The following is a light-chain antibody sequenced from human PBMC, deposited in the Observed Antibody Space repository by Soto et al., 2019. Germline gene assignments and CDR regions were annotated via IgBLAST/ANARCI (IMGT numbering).Light chain of an antibody. Sequence: EILMTQSPATLSVSPGERGALSCRASQSVSSSVAWYQQRPGQAPRLLIYGASTRATGIPARFSGSGSGTEFILTVSSLQSEDFAVYYCQQYNYWPQTFGQGTKLEIK. CDR3: QQYNYWPQT. CDR2: GAS. CDR1: QSVSSS. V-gene: IGKV3-15*01. J-gene: IGKJ2*01.